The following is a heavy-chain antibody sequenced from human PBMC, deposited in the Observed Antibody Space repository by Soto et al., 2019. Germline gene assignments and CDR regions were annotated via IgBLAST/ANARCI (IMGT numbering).Heavy chain of an antibody. J-gene: IGHJ4*02. Sequence: PSETLSRSCSVSGGSISGSYWSWIRQSPGKGLEWLCYVYYTGSSNYSRSLRSRVSISVDTSKNEFSLRLSSVTAADTAVYFCARSVAVPGARIDYWGQGTQVTVSS. V-gene: IGHV4-59*01. D-gene: IGHD6-19*01. CDR3: ARSVAVPGARIDY. CDR1: GGSISGSY. CDR2: VYYTGSS.